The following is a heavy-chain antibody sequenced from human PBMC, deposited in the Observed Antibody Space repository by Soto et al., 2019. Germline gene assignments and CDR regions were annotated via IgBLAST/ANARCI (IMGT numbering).Heavy chain of an antibody. CDR1: VGSFSGHY. Sequence: PSETLSLTCSVSVGSFSGHYWSWIRQPPGKGLEWIGYIYYGGSTTYNPSLNSRVTISVDTSNNHVSLILSSVTAADTAVYYCARVGPWVPYYYDSSPYTFENWFDPWGQGTLVTVSS. CDR3: ARVGPWVPYYYDSSPYTFENWFDP. V-gene: IGHV4-59*08. J-gene: IGHJ5*02. CDR2: IYYGGST. D-gene: IGHD3-22*01.